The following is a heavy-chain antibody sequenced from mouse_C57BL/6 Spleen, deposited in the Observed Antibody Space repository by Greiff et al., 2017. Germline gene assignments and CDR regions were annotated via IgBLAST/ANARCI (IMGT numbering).Heavy chain of an antibody. V-gene: IGHV1-82*01. CDR3: ARERLGQWFAY. CDR1: GYAFSSSW. J-gene: IGHJ3*01. D-gene: IGHD3-3*01. Sequence: VKLQESGPELVKPGASVKISCKASGYAFSSSWMNWVKQRPGKGLEWIGRIYPGDGDTNYNGKFKGKATLTADKSSSTAYMQLSSLTSEDSAVYFCARERLGQWFAYWGQGTLVTVSA. CDR2: IYPGDGDT.